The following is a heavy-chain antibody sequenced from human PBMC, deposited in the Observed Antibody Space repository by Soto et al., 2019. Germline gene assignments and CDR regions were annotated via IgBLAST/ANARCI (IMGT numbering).Heavy chain of an antibody. CDR3: ASPGGLSGSHFYY. J-gene: IGHJ4*02. V-gene: IGHV3-66*01. Sequence: GGSLRLSCAASGFTVSSNYMSWVRQAPGKGLEWVSVIYSGGSTYYADSVKGRFTISRDNSKNTLYLQMNSLRAEDTAVYYCASPGGLSGSHFYYWGQENLVTVSS. D-gene: IGHD3-22*01. CDR2: IYSGGST. CDR1: GFTVSSNY.